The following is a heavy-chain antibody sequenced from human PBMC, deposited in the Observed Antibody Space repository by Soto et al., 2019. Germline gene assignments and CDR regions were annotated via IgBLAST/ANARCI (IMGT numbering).Heavy chain of an antibody. D-gene: IGHD2-15*01. J-gene: IGHJ5*02. V-gene: IGHV4-59*01. Sequence: SETLSLTCTVSGGSISSYYWSWIRQPPGKGLEWIGYIYYSGSTNYNPSLKSRVTISVDTSKNQFSLKLSSVTAADTAVYYCARNYCSGGSCYPPVYWFDPWGQGTLVTVSS. CDR2: IYYSGST. CDR3: ARNYCSGGSCYPPVYWFDP. CDR1: GGSISSYY.